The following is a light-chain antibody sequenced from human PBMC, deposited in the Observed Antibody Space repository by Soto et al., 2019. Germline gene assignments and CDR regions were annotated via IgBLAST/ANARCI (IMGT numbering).Light chain of an antibody. CDR3: QQYNTYPLT. CDR1: QSISNW. J-gene: IGKJ4*01. Sequence: DIQMTQSPSTLSASVGDRVTITCRASQSISNWLAWYQQKPGKAPNLLIYKASSLESGVPSRFSSSGSGTEFTLTISSLQTDDFATYYCQQYNTYPLTFGGGTKVEIK. V-gene: IGKV1-5*03. CDR2: KAS.